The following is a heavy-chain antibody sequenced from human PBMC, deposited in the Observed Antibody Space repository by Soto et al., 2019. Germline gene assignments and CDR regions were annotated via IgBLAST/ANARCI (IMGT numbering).Heavy chain of an antibody. D-gene: IGHD6-19*01. CDR2: ITPFFGTA. CDR3: AQTLGSAVAGPGRFDL. V-gene: IGHV1-69*12. CDR1: GGTFSHYA. J-gene: IGHJ2*01. Sequence: QVQLVQSGAEVKKPGSSVKVSCKASGGTFSHYAISWVRQAPGQGLEWMGGITPFFGTANYAQKFQGRVTITADESMSTAYMELSRLRSEDTAVYYCAQTLGSAVAGPGRFDLWGRGTLVTVSS.